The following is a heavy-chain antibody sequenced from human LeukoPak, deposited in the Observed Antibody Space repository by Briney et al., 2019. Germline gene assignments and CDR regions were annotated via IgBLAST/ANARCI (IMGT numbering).Heavy chain of an antibody. CDR2: ISAYNGNT. CDR1: GYTFTSYY. D-gene: IGHD3-10*01. J-gene: IGHJ4*02. CDR3: AREGPLMVRGVIGEYDY. V-gene: IGHV1-18*04. Sequence: ASVKVSCKASGYTFTSYYMHWVRQAPGQGLEWMGWISAYNGNTNYAQKLQGRVTMTTDTSTSTAYMELRSLRSDDTAVYYCAREGPLMVRGVIGEYDYWGQGTLVTVSS.